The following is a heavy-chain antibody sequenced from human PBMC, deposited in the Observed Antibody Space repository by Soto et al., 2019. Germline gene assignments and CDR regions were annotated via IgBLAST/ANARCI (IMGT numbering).Heavy chain of an antibody. V-gene: IGHV3-30-3*01. CDR1: GFTFSSYA. CDR3: ASSSAGYDPRPFDY. CDR2: ISYDGSNK. J-gene: IGHJ4*02. D-gene: IGHD5-12*01. Sequence: QVQLVESGGGVVQPGRSLRLSCAASGFTFSSYAMHWVRQAPGKGLEWVAVISYDGSNKYYADSVKGRFTISRDNSKNALYLQMNSLRAEDTAVYYCASSSAGYDPRPFDYWGRGTLVTVSS.